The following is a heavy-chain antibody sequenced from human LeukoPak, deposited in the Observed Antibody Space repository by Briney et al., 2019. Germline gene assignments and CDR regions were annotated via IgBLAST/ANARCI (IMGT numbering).Heavy chain of an antibody. CDR1: GFTFSNYA. CDR3: ARSASITMIVVPMDV. D-gene: IGHD3-22*01. CDR2: ISYDGSNK. J-gene: IGHJ6*02. Sequence: GRSLRLSCAASGFTFSNYAIHWVRQAPGKGLEWVAVISYDGSNKYYADSVKGRFAISRDNSKNTLYLQMNSLRAEDTAVYYCARSASITMIVVPMDVWGQGTTVTVSS. V-gene: IGHV3-30*09.